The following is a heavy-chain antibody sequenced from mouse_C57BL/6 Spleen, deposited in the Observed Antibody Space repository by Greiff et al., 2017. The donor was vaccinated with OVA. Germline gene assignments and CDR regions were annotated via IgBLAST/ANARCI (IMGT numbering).Heavy chain of an antibody. J-gene: IGHJ4*01. CDR2: IDPENGDT. CDR1: GFNIKDDY. D-gene: IGHD5-5*01. Sequence: VQLQQSGAELVRPGASVKLSCTASGFNIKDDYMHWVKQRPEQGLEWIGWIDPENGDTEYDSKFQGTATITADTSSNPAYLQLSSLTSEDTAVYYCNYLYAMDYWGQGTSVTVSS. CDR3: NYLYAMDY. V-gene: IGHV14-4*01.